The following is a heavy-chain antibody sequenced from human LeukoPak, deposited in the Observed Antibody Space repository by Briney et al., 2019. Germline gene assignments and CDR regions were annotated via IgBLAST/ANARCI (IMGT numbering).Heavy chain of an antibody. CDR2: IYYSGST. CDR1: GGSISSGGYY. J-gene: IGHJ4*02. D-gene: IGHD3-22*01. Sequence: NPSETLSLTCTVSGGSISSGGYYWSWIRQYPGKGLEWIGYIYYSGSTYYNPSLKSRVTISVDTSKNQFSLKLSSVTAADTAVYYCASKIHYYDSSGESYYFDYWGQGTLVTVSS. CDR3: ASKIHYYDSSGESYYFDY. V-gene: IGHV4-31*03.